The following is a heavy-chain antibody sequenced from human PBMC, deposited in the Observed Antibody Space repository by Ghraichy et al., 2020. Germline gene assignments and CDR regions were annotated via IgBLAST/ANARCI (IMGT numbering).Heavy chain of an antibody. V-gene: IGHV3-7*01. CDR2: IKEDGSDK. Sequence: GGSLRLSCAVSGFTFSSYWMSWVRQVPGKGLEWVASIKEDGSDKSYVDSLRGRFTISRDNAKNSLYLQMSSLRAEDTAVYYCARRLVVPGASGWGYGRDVWGQGTTVTVS. CDR3: ARRLVVPGASGWGYGRDV. CDR1: GFTFSSYW. D-gene: IGHD2-2*01. J-gene: IGHJ6*02.